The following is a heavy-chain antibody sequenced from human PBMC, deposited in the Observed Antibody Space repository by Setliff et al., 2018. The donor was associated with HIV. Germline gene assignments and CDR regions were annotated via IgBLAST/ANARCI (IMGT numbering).Heavy chain of an antibody. J-gene: IGHJ6*03. CDR1: GGSISSSSYY. Sequence: SETLSLTCTVSGGSISSSSYYWGWIRQPPGKGLQWIGSIYYRGSIYYNPSLKSRVTISVDTSKNQFSLKLRSVTAADTALYYCARGRYRSRWYASDHYYIDVWGKGTTVTVSS. D-gene: IGHD6-13*01. CDR2: IYYRGSI. V-gene: IGHV4-39*01. CDR3: ARGRYRSRWYASDHYYIDV.